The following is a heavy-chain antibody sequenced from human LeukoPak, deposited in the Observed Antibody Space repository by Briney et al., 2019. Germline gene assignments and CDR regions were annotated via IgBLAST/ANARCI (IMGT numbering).Heavy chain of an antibody. Sequence: SETLSLTCTVSGGSISSYFWTWIRQPAGKGLEWIGRIYTSGSTNYNPSLKSRVTMSVDTSKNQFSLKLSSVTAADTAVYYCARENYDSSGIDIWGQGTMVTVSS. V-gene: IGHV4-4*07. CDR3: ARENYDSSGIDI. J-gene: IGHJ3*02. D-gene: IGHD3-22*01. CDR1: GGSISSYF. CDR2: IYTSGST.